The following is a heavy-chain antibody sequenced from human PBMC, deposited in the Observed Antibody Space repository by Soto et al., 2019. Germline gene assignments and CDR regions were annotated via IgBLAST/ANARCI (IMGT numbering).Heavy chain of an antibody. D-gene: IGHD6-13*01. J-gene: IGHJ4*02. Sequence: GESLKISCKTSGYDFTNYWVGWVRQMPGKGLEWMGIIYPGDSDTRYSPSFQGQITISADKSISTAYLQWSSLKASDTAMYYCARLFNPGSAAGLDYWGQGILVTVSS. V-gene: IGHV5-51*01. CDR3: ARLFNPGSAAGLDY. CDR1: GYDFTNYW. CDR2: IYPGDSDT.